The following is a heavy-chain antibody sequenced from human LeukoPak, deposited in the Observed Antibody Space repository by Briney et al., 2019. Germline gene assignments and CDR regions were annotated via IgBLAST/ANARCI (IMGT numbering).Heavy chain of an antibody. CDR1: GGSISSSSYY. CDR2: IYYSGST. D-gene: IGHD5-12*01. CDR3: TSGYDYYYYYGMDV. J-gene: IGHJ6*02. V-gene: IGHV4-39*01. Sequence: PSETLSLTCTVSGGSISSSSYYWVWLGQPPGKGLEGLGSIYYSGSTYYNPSLKSRVTISVNTSKNQSSLKLSSVTAADTAVYYCTSGYDYYYYYGMDVWGQGTKVTVPS.